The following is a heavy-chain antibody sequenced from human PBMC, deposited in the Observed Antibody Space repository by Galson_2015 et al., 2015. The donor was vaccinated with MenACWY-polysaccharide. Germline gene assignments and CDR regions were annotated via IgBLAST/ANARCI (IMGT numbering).Heavy chain of an antibody. D-gene: IGHD2-15*01. CDR2: ISYDGSNK. CDR3: AKEGVYCSGGSCRSDAFDI. V-gene: IGHV3-30*18. J-gene: IGHJ3*02. CDR1: GFTFSSYG. Sequence: SLRLSCAASGFTFSSYGMHWVRQAPGKGLEWVAVISYDGSNKYYADPVKGRFTISRDNSKNTLYLQMNSLRAEDTAVYYCAKEGVYCSGGSCRSDAFDIWGQGTMVTVSS.